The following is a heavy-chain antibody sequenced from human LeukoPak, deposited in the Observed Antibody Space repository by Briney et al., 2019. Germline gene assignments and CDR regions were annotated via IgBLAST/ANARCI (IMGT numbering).Heavy chain of an antibody. V-gene: IGHV5-51*01. D-gene: IGHD3-22*01. Sequence: PGESLKISCKGSGYTFTRYWIGWVRQMPGKGLESMGIIYPGDSDTRYSPSFQGQVTISADKSINTAYLQWSSLKASDTAMYYCARREDDSNAFDIWGQGTMVTVSS. CDR1: GYTFTRYW. CDR3: ARREDDSNAFDI. CDR2: IYPGDSDT. J-gene: IGHJ3*02.